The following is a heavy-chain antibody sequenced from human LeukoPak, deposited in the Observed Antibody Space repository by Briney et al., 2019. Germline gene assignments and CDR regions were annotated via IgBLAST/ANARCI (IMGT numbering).Heavy chain of an antibody. CDR3: ARVGLASRVRGVTKAPYYYYYGMGV. CDR1: GFTFSSYE. V-gene: IGHV3-48*03. J-gene: IGHJ6*04. D-gene: IGHD3-10*01. Sequence: GGSLRLSCAASGFTFSSYEMNWVRQAPGKGLEWVSYISSSGSTIYYADSVKGRFTISRDNAKNSLYLQMNSLRAEDTAVYYCARVGLASRVRGVTKAPYYYYYGMGVRGKGTTVTVSS. CDR2: ISSSGSTI.